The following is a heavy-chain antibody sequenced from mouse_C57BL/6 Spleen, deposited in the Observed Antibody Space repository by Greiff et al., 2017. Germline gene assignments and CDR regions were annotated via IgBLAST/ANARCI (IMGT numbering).Heavy chain of an antibody. Sequence: VQLKESGAELLRPGASVKLSCTASGFNIKDAYMHWVKQRPEQGLEWIGWIDPENGDTEYASQFQGKATITADTSSNTAYLQLSSLTSEDTAVYYCTTPCLYYFDDWGQGTTLTVSS. V-gene: IGHV14-4*01. CDR2: IDPENGDT. CDR3: TTPCLYYFDD. J-gene: IGHJ2*01. CDR1: GFNIKDAY.